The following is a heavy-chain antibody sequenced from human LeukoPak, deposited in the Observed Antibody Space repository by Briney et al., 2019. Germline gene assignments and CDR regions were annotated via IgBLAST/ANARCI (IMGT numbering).Heavy chain of an antibody. D-gene: IGHD6-19*01. Sequence: SQTLSLTCAISGDSVPSNSAAWNWIRQSPSRGLEWLGRTYYRSKWYNDDAVSVRSRITINPDTSKNQFSLQLNSVTPEDTAVYYCARDKGTYSSGWYPFDYWGQGTLVTVSS. CDR2: TYYRSKWYN. CDR3: ARDKGTYSSGWYPFDY. CDR1: GDSVPSNSAA. J-gene: IGHJ4*02. V-gene: IGHV6-1*01.